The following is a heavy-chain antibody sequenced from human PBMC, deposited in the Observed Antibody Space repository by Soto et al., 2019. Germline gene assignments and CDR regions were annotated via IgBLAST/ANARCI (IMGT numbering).Heavy chain of an antibody. Sequence: QVHLLLQSGAEVKKPGSSVKVACKASGGNPSNSAISWVRQDPGQGLEWMGGIIPVFGIISHAQNFQGRVTITADESTSTAYMELSSLRSEDTAVYFCAGGRIVVAGSSAYYSMDVWGQGTTVTVSS. D-gene: IGHD6-19*01. J-gene: IGHJ6*02. CDR1: GGNPSNSA. CDR3: AGGRIVVAGSSAYYSMDV. CDR2: IIPVFGII. V-gene: IGHV1-69*01.